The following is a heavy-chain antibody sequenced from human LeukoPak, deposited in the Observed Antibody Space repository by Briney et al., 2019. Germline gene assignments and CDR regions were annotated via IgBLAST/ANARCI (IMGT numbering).Heavy chain of an antibody. CDR1: GFTFSSYA. CDR2: ISGSGGST. D-gene: IGHD2-2*01. V-gene: IGHV3-23*01. Sequence: GGSLRLSCAASGFTFSSYAMSWVRQAPGKGLEWVSAISGSGGSTYYADSVKGRFTISRDNSKNTLYLQMNSLRAGDTAVYYCARGVVPAAMRYWYFDLWGRGTLVTVSS. CDR3: ARGVVPAAMRYWYFDL. J-gene: IGHJ2*01.